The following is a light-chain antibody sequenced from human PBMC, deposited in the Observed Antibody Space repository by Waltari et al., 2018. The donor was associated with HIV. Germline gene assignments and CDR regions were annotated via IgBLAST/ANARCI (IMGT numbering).Light chain of an antibody. CDR1: SPNIGAGYD. CDR3: QSYDSSLSVVV. V-gene: IGLV1-40*01. CDR2: GNS. J-gene: IGLJ2*01. Sequence: QSVLTQPPSVSGAPGQRVTISCTRSSPNIGAGYDVHWYQQLPGTAPKLLIYGNSNRPSGVPDRFSGSKSGTSASLAITGLQAEDEADYYCQSYDSSLSVVVFGGGTKLTVL.